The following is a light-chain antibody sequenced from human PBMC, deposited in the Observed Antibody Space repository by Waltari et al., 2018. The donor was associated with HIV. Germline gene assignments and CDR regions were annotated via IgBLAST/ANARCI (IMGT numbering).Light chain of an antibody. Sequence: EIVLTQSPATLSLSPGERATLSCRASQSVSSYLAWYQQKPGQAPRLLIYDASNRATGIPARFSGSGSGTDFSLTISSLQPDDFATYYCQQYNNYPYTFGQGTKLELK. CDR1: QSVSSY. CDR3: QQYNNYPYT. J-gene: IGKJ2*01. V-gene: IGKV3-11*01. CDR2: DAS.